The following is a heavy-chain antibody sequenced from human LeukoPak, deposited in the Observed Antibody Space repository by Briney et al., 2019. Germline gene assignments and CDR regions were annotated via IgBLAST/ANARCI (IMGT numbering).Heavy chain of an antibody. CDR3: ARGGLRSSSGLDY. CDR2: IYYSGST. Sequence: TASETLSLTCTVSGGSISSYYWSWIRQPPGKGLEWIGYIYYSGSTNYNPSLKSRVTISVDTSKNQFSLKLSSVTAADTAVYYCARGGLRSSSGLDYWGQGTLVTVSS. D-gene: IGHD3-10*01. V-gene: IGHV4-59*01. J-gene: IGHJ4*02. CDR1: GGSISSYY.